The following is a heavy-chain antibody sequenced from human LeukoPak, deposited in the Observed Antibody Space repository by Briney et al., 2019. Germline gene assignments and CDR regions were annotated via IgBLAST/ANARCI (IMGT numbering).Heavy chain of an antibody. CDR2: IYYSGST. Sequence: PSETLSLTCTVSGGSISSGGYYWSWIRQHPGKGLEWFGYIYYSGSTYYNPSLKSRVTISVDTSKNQFSLKLSSVTAADTAVYYCARGGAIFGVVSRLDPWGQGTLVTVSS. CDR1: GGSISSGGYY. V-gene: IGHV4-31*03. D-gene: IGHD3-3*01. J-gene: IGHJ5*02. CDR3: ARGGAIFGVVSRLDP.